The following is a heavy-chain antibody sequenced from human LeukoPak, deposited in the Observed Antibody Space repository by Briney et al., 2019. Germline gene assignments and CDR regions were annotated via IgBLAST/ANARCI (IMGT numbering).Heavy chain of an antibody. CDR2: FDPEDGET. J-gene: IGHJ4*02. Sequence: WASVKVSCKVSGYSLTEFSMHWVRQAPGKGLEWMGDFDPEDGETIYTQKFQGRLTMTEDTSTDTAYMELSSLRSEDTAVYYCATDLWELHPVGDYWGQGTLVTVSS. V-gene: IGHV1-24*01. D-gene: IGHD1-26*01. CDR3: ATDLWELHPVGDY. CDR1: GYSLTEFS.